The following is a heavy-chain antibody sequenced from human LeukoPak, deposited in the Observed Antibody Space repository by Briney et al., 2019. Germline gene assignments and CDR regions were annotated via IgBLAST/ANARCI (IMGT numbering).Heavy chain of an antibody. V-gene: IGHV2-5*02. CDR3: AHIGLGTFGGVTFDY. D-gene: IGHD3-16*01. CDR2: IYWDDDK. Sequence: ESGPTLVKPTQTLTLTCTFSGFSLSTSGVGVGWIRQPPGKALEWLALIYWDDDKRYSPSLKSRLTITKDTSKNQVVLTMTNMDPVDTATYYCAHIGLGTFGGVTFDYWGQGTLVTVSS. CDR1: GFSLSTSGVG. J-gene: IGHJ4*02.